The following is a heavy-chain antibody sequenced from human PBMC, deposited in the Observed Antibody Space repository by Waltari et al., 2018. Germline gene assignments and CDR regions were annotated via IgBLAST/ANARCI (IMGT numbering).Heavy chain of an antibody. V-gene: IGHV1-3*03. D-gene: IGHD3-10*01. CDR2: INAGNGNT. CDR3: ARARYYYGSGSYTPPDI. J-gene: IGHJ3*02. CDR1: GSTFTSYA. Sequence: QVQLVQSGAEVKKPGASVKVSCKASGSTFTSYAMHWVRQAPGQRLEWMGWINAGNGNTKYSQEFQGRVTITRDTSASTAYMELSSLRSEDMAVYYCARARYYYGSGSYTPPDIWGQGTMVTVSS.